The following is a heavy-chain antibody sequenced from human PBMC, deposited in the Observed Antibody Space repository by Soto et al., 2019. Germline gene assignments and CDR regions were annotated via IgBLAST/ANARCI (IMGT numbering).Heavy chain of an antibody. J-gene: IGHJ4*02. Sequence: QLQLQESGPGLVKPSETLSLTCTVSGGSISSSSYYWGWIRQPPGKGLEWIGSIYYSGSTYYNPSPKVRAPISVDTSQNQFSLKLSSLTAADTAVYYCARHGPYRPADYSGQGTLVTVSS. D-gene: IGHD1-26*01. CDR1: GGSISSSSYY. CDR2: IYYSGST. V-gene: IGHV4-39*01. CDR3: ARHGPYRPADY.